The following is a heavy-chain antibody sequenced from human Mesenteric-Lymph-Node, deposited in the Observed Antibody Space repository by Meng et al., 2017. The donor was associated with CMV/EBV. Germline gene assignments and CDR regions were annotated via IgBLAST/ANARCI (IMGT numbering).Heavy chain of an antibody. CDR1: GFTVSSNY. CDR3: VTGGY. V-gene: IGHV3-53*01. CDR2: IYSGGST. Sequence: GESLKISCAASGFTVSSNYMSWVRQAPGKGLEWVSVIYSGGSTYYADSVKGRFTISRDNAKNSLYLQLNSLRVEDTAVYYCVTGGYWGLGTLVTVSS. J-gene: IGHJ4*02. D-gene: IGHD3-16*01.